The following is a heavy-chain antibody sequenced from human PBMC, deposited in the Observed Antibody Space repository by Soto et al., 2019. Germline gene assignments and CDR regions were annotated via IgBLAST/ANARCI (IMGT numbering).Heavy chain of an antibody. CDR1: AFTSKKLA. CDR3: AKGTAYAQYYYMDV. J-gene: IGHJ6*03. Sequence: EVLLLESGGGLVQPGGSLRLPCEVSAFTSKKLAMTWVRQAPGEGLEWVSSVTGSGTGTYYAGSVKGRFTISRDNAKNTLFLQMNSLRAEDTAVYYCAKGTAYAQYYYMDVWGKGTTVTVSS. CDR2: VTGSGTGT. D-gene: IGHD3-16*01. V-gene: IGHV3-23*01.